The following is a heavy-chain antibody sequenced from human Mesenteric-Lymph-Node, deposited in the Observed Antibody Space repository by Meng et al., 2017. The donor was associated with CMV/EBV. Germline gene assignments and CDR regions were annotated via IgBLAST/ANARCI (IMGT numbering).Heavy chain of an antibody. CDR3: ARGSSYDILTGYFDY. D-gene: IGHD3-9*01. J-gene: IGHJ4*02. CDR2: INHSGST. CDR1: GGSFSGYY. Sequence: QVPFHRWGPGLCEPSETLSFTCACYGGSFSGYYWNWIRQSPEKGLEWIGEINHSGSTTYNPSFTSRIIISVDTSTNQISLNMSSVTAADTAAYYCARGSSYDILTGYFDYWGQGALVTVSS. V-gene: IGHV4-34*01.